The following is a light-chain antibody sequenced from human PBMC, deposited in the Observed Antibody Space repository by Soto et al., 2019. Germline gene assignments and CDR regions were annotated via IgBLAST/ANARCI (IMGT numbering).Light chain of an antibody. CDR2: GAS. CDR1: QSVSSN. J-gene: IGKJ1*01. Sequence: EIVMTQSPATLSVSPGERATLSCTASQSVSSNLAWYQQRPGQPPRLLIYGASTRATGIPARFSGSGSGTEFTLTISSLQSEDFAVYYCQQYNNWPSWTFGQGTNVDIK. CDR3: QQYNNWPSWT. V-gene: IGKV3-15*01.